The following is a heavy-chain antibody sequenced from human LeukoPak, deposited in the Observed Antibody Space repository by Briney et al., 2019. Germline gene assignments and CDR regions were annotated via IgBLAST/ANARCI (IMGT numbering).Heavy chain of an antibody. J-gene: IGHJ3*02. CDR1: GGSISSSNYY. CDR3: ARDRAYYYDSSGYHGAFDI. Sequence: SETLSLTCTVSGGSISSSNYYWGWIRQPPGKGLEWIGNIDYNEITYYNPSLKSRVTISVDTSKTQLSLKLNSVTAADTAVYYCARDRAYYYDSSGYHGAFDIWGQGTLVTVSS. D-gene: IGHD3-22*01. V-gene: IGHV4-39*07. CDR2: IDYNEIT.